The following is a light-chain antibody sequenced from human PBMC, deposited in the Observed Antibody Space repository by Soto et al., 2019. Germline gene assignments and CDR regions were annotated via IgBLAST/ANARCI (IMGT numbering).Light chain of an antibody. CDR3: QQYQSDTWT. CDR2: AAS. J-gene: IGKJ1*01. V-gene: IGKV1-16*01. Sequence: DIQMTQTPSSLSASVVYSVTSTCRASQDINNFLAWFQQKPGKAPKSLIFAASSLHSGVPSRFSGSGSATEFTLTISDLQPDDFATYYCQQYQSDTWTFGQGTKVDIK. CDR1: QDINNF.